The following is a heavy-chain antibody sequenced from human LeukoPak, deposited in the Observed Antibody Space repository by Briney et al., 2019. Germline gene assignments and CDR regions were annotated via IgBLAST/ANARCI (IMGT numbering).Heavy chain of an antibody. V-gene: IGHV4-59*08. Sequence: SETLSLTCTVSGGSINGFYWSWLRQPPGRRLEWIAYISYSGSTYYSPSLKRRLTMSLVKSHNQFSLRLNSVTAADTAIYYCARNVISFGESYSQYSFDYWGQGSLVTVSS. D-gene: IGHD3-10*01. J-gene: IGHJ4*02. CDR1: GGSINGFY. CDR3: ARNVISFGESYSQYSFDY. CDR2: ISYSGST.